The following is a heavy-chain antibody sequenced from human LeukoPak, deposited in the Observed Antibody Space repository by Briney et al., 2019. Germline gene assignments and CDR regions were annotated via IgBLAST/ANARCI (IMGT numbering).Heavy chain of an antibody. CDR1: GFTFSESL. J-gene: IGHJ4*02. Sequence: GGSLRLSCAASGFTFSESLMTWVRQAPGKGLEWVAGISSGDTTFHAESVKGRFTISRDKSKDTLYLQMKSLRAEDTAVYYCAKDATASPYFHWFDNWGQGTQVIVSS. CDR3: AKDATASPYFHWFDN. CDR2: ISSGDTT. D-gene: IGHD3-9*01. V-gene: IGHV3-23*01.